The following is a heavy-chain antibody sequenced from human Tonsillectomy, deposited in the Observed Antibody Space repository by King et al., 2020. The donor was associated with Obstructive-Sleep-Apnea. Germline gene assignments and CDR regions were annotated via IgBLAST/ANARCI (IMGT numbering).Heavy chain of an antibody. CDR2: ISYDGSNK. CDR1: GFTFSSYA. Sequence: VQLVESGGGVVQPGRSLRLSCAASGFTFSSYAMHWVRQAPGKGLEWVAVISYDGSNKYYADSVKGRFTISRDNSKNTLYLQMNSLRAEDTAVYYCARAAAGTTWHYYYGMDVWGQGTTVTVSS. J-gene: IGHJ6*02. D-gene: IGHD6-13*01. V-gene: IGHV3-30*04. CDR3: ARAAAGTTWHYYYGMDV.